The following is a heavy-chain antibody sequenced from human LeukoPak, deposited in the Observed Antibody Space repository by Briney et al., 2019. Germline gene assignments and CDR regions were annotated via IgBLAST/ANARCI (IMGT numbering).Heavy chain of an antibody. CDR1: GFTFSSYD. D-gene: IGHD6-6*01. CDR3: AKGAKDQQHLVLRGNWFDP. Sequence: GGSLRLSCAASGFTFSSYDMHWVRQATGKGLEWVSAIGTAGDTYYPGSVKGRFTISRDNSKNTLYLQMNSLRAEDTAVYYCAKGAKDQQHLVLRGNWFDPWGQGTLVTVSS. CDR2: IGTAGDT. V-gene: IGHV3-13*01. J-gene: IGHJ5*02.